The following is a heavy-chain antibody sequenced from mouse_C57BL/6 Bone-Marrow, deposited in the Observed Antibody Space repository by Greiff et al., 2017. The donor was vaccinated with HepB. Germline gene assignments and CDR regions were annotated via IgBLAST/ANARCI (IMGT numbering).Heavy chain of an antibody. D-gene: IGHD2-12*01. J-gene: IGHJ4*01. Sequence: EVMLVESGPGMVKPSQSLSLTCTVTGYSITSGYDWHWIRHFPGNKLEWMGYISYSGSTNYNPSLKSRISITHDTSKNHFFLKLNSVTTEDTATYYCARGGGRRRYYAMDYWGQGTSVTVSS. CDR2: ISYSGST. CDR1: GYSITSGYD. CDR3: ARGGGRRRYYAMDY. V-gene: IGHV3-1*01.